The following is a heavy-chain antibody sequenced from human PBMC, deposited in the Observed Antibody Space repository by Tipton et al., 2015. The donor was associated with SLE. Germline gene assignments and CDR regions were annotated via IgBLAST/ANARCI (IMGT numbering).Heavy chain of an antibody. J-gene: IGHJ5*02. Sequence: TLSLTCAVYGGSFSGYYWSWIRQPPGKGLEWIGEINHSGSTNYNPSLKSRVTISVDTSKNRFSLKLSSVTAADTAVYYCARGHYGSGSPRGWFDPWGQGTLVTVSS. CDR1: GGSFSGYY. CDR2: INHSGST. D-gene: IGHD3-10*01. V-gene: IGHV4-34*01. CDR3: ARGHYGSGSPRGWFDP.